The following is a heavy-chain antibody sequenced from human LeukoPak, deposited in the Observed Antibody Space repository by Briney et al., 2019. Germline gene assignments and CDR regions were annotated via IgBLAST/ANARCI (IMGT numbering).Heavy chain of an antibody. CDR2: ISSSDSTI. V-gene: IGHV3-48*03. J-gene: IGHJ6*03. CDR1: GFTFSSSE. CDR3: ARGPYASGTYGRRGWVHYMDV. D-gene: IGHD3-10*01. Sequence: GGSLRLSCAASGFTFSSSETNWVRQAPGKGLEWLSYISSSDSTIYYADSVKGRFTISIDNAKNSLYLQMNSLRAEDTAVYYCARGPYASGTYGRRGWVHYMDVWGKGTTVTISS.